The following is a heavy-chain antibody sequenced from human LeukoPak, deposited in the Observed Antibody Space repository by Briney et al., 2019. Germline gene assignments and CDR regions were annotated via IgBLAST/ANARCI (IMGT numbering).Heavy chain of an antibody. CDR1: GFTFSSYS. Sequence: GSLRLSCAASGFTFSSYSMNWVRQAPGKGLEWVSYISSSSSTIYYADSVKGRFTISRDNAKNSLYLQMNSLRAEDTAVYYCARDRDYYDSSGYYYVPDYWGQGTLVTVSS. D-gene: IGHD3-22*01. J-gene: IGHJ4*02. CDR3: ARDRDYYDSSGYYYVPDY. V-gene: IGHV3-48*01. CDR2: ISSSSSTI.